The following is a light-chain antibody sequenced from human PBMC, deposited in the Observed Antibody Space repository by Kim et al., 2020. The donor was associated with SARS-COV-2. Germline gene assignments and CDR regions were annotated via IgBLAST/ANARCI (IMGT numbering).Light chain of an antibody. J-gene: IGKJ5*01. CDR2: DAS. Sequence: EIVMTQSPATLSVSPGERATLSCRASQSISTNFVAWYQHKRGQAPRLLIYDASTRATAIPDRFGGSGSGTEFTLTISSLQSEDFAVYYCQQYTTWPITFGQGTRLRLN. CDR3: QQYTTWPIT. CDR1: QSISTN. V-gene: IGKV3-15*01.